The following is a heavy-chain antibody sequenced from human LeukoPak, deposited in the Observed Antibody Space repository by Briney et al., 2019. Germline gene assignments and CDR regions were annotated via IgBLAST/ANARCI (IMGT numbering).Heavy chain of an antibody. CDR1: GGSISSYY. CDR2: IYYSGST. Sequence: SETLSLTCTVSGGSISSYYWSWIRQPPGKGLEWIGYIYYSGSTNYNPPLKSRVTISVDTSKNQFSLKLSSVTAADTAVYYCAREGYCSGGSCFWFDPWGQGTLVTVSS. V-gene: IGHV4-59*01. CDR3: AREGYCSGGSCFWFDP. D-gene: IGHD2-15*01. J-gene: IGHJ5*02.